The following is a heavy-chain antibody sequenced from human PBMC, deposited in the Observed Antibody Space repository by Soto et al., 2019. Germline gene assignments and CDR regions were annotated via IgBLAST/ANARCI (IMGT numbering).Heavy chain of an antibody. D-gene: IGHD1-20*01. J-gene: IGHJ1*01. Sequence: QAQLMQSGAEVKKPGSSVKVSCKASGGTFSGYAISWVRQAPGQGLEWMGGIVPLLGITNYAQKFQGRITIAADESTGTAYMHLRSLRFEDTAVYYCARDPRSITGTTSSEDFQHWGQGTLVSVSS. CDR2: IVPLLGIT. CDR1: GGTFSGYA. CDR3: ARDPRSITGTTSSEDFQH. V-gene: IGHV1-69*01.